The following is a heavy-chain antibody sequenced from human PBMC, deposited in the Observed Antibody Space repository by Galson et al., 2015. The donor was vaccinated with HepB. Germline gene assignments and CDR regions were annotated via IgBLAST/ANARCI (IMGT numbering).Heavy chain of an antibody. Sequence: RRIAGAARGFTFSSLDRFWVQQAPGLGQVGVADIPYEGSNNYYAGSVKGRFTISRDNSRNRLYLKRNSQRTEDTAVYYRACVRSGSTFIGRDFDFWGQGTLVTVSS. D-gene: IGHD1-7*01. CDR3: ACVRSGSTFIGRDFDF. V-gene: IGHV3-30*13. CDR1: GFTFSSLD. CDR2: IPYEGSNN. J-gene: IGHJ4*02.